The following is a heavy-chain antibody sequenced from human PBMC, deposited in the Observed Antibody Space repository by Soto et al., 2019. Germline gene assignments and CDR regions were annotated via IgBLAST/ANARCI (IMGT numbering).Heavy chain of an antibody. J-gene: IGHJ6*02. D-gene: IGHD2-21*02. Sequence: GASVKVSCKASGGTFSSYAISWVRQAPGQGLEWMGGISPIFGTANYAQKFQGRVTITADESTSTAYMELSSLRSEDTAVYYCAREKGTEDYYYGMDVWGQGTTVTVSS. CDR3: AREKGTEDYYYGMDV. V-gene: IGHV1-69*13. CDR1: GGTFSSYA. CDR2: ISPIFGTA.